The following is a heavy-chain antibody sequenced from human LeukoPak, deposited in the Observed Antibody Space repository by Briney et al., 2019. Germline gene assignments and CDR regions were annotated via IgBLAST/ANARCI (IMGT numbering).Heavy chain of an antibody. J-gene: IGHJ4*02. Sequence: GRSLRLSCAASGFTFSSYAMHWVRQAPGKGLEWVAVISYDGSNKYYADSVKGRFTISSDNSKNTLYLQMNSLRAEDTAVYYCARVFYDSSGYSPDYWGQGTLVTVSS. CDR3: ARVFYDSSGYSPDY. CDR1: GFTFSSYA. D-gene: IGHD3-22*01. CDR2: ISYDGSNK. V-gene: IGHV3-30*04.